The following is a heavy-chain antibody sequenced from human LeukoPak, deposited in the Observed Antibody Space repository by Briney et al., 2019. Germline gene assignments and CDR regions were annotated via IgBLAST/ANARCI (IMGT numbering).Heavy chain of an antibody. CDR2: IYYSGST. CDR1: GGSISSHY. Sequence: SETLSLTCTVSGGSISSHYWSWIRQPPGKGVVWIGYIYYSGSTNYNPSLKSRVTISVDTSKNQFSLKLSSVTAADTAVYYCARDAGSAGTRSYYFDYWGQGTLVTVSS. V-gene: IGHV4-59*11. CDR3: ARDAGSAGTRSYYFDY. D-gene: IGHD1/OR15-1a*01. J-gene: IGHJ4*02.